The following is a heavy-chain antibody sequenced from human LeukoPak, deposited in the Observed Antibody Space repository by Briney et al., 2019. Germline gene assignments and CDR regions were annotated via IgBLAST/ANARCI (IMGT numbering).Heavy chain of an antibody. CDR2: IYHSGST. CDR3: ARDQLLSCYFDY. V-gene: IGHV4-38-2*02. J-gene: IGHJ4*02. CDR1: GYSISSGYY. Sequence: SETLSLTCAVSGYSISSGYYWGWIRQPPGKGLEWIGSIYHSGSTYYNPSLKSRVTISVDTSKNQFSLKLSSVTAADTAVYYCARDQLLSCYFDYWGQGTLVTVSS. D-gene: IGHD2-2*01.